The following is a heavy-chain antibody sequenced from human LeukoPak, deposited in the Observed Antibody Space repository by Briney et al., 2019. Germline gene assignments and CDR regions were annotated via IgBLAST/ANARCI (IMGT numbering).Heavy chain of an antibody. CDR2: ISAYNGNT. D-gene: IGHD2-2*01. V-gene: IGHV1-18*04. CDR1: GYTFTSYG. J-gene: IGHJ5*02. Sequence: ASVKVSCKASGYTFTSYGISWVRQAPGQGLEWMGWISAYNGNTNYAQKLQGRVTMTTDTSTSTAYMELRSLRSDDTAVYYCARVVGCSSTGCYVVWFDPWGQGTLVTVSS. CDR3: ARVVGCSSTGCYVVWFDP.